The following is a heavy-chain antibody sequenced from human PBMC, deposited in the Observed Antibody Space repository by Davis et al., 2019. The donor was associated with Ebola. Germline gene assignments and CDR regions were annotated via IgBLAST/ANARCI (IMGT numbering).Heavy chain of an antibody. CDR2: INSDGSST. CDR1: GFTFSDYY. Sequence: GESLKISCAASGFTFSDYYMSWVRQAPGKGLVWVSRINSDGSSTSYADSVKGRFTISRDNAKNTLYLQMNSLRAEDTAVYYCARGGRWLQNGFDPWGQGTLVTVSS. CDR3: ARGGRWLQNGFDP. V-gene: IGHV3-74*01. J-gene: IGHJ5*02. D-gene: IGHD5-24*01.